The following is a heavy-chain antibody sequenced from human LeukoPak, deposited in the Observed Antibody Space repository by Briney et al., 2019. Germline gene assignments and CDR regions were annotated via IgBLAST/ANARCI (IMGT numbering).Heavy chain of an antibody. D-gene: IGHD3-16*01. J-gene: IGHJ3*01. V-gene: IGHV1-2*02. CDR3: ARVRVWGTIFDAFDL. CDR1: GYTFTGYY. Sequence: GASVKVSCTASGYTFTGYYIHWVRQAPGQGLEWMGWINSNSGGANYPQKFQGSVTMTRDTSISTAYMELSRLTFDDTAVYYCARVRVWGTIFDAFDLWGQGTMVTVSS. CDR2: INSNSGGA.